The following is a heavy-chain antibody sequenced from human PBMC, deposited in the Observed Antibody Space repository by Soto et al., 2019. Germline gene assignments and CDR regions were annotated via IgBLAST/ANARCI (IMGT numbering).Heavy chain of an antibody. D-gene: IGHD3-3*01. V-gene: IGHV4-39*02. CDR2: IYYSGST. CDR3: AREEWLLSYYYYGMDV. J-gene: IGHJ6*02. Sequence: SETLCLTCTVSGGSISSSSYYWGWIRQPPGKGLEWIGSIYYSGSTYYNPSLKSRVTISVDTSKNQFSLKLSSVTAADTAVYYCAREEWLLSYYYYGMDVWGQGTTVTVSS. CDR1: GGSISSSSYY.